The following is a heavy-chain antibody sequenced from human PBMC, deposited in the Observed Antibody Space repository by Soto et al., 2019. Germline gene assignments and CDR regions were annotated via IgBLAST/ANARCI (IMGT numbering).Heavy chain of an antibody. CDR2: ISGGGDST. V-gene: IGHV3-23*01. CDR3: TRGSASVRPYHFDY. Sequence: EVQLLETGGGLVQPGESLRLSCAASGFTFNSYAMAWVRQAPGKGLDWVSAISGGGDSTWYADSVKGRFTISRDKSKNTLYLQMNCLRAEDTAVYFCTRGSASVRPYHFDYWGQGSLVTVSS. D-gene: IGHD2-2*01. CDR1: GFTFNSYA. J-gene: IGHJ4*02.